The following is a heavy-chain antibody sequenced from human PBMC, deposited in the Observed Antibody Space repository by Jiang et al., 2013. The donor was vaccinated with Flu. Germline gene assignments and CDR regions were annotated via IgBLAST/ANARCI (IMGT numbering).Heavy chain of an antibody. CDR2: IYPGDSDA. V-gene: IGHV5-51*01. J-gene: IGHJ3*02. CDR3: ASLVDSSDYSPNDAFDI. D-gene: IGHD3-22*01. Sequence: AWVRQMPGKGLEWMGIIYPGDSDAKYSPSFQGQVTMSVEKSISTVYLHWSSLKASDTAMYYCASLVDSSDYSPNDAFDIWGQGTMVTVSS.